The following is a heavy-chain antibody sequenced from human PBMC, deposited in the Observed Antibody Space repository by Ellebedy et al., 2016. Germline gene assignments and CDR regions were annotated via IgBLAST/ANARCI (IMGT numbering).Heavy chain of an antibody. Sequence: ASVKVSXKASGYTFTGYYMHWVRQAPGQGLEWMGWINPNSGGTNYAQKFQGRVTMTRDTSISTAYMELSRLRSDDTAVYYCARVALAAAAPKFDYWGQGTLVTVSS. CDR3: ARVALAAAAPKFDY. D-gene: IGHD6-13*01. J-gene: IGHJ4*02. V-gene: IGHV1-2*02. CDR1: GYTFTGYY. CDR2: INPNSGGT.